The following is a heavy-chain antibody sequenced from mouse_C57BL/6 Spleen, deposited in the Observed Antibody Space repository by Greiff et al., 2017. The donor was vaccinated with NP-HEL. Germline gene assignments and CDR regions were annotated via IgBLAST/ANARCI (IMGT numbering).Heavy chain of an antibody. V-gene: IGHV10-1*01. Sequence: EVKLMESGGGLVQPKGSLKLSCAASGFSFNTYAMNWVRQAPGKGVEWVARIRSKSNNYATYYADSVKDRFTIPRDDSESILYLQMNNVKTEDTAMHYCVSRPLFAYWRQGTLVTLSA. J-gene: IGHJ3*01. CDR1: GFSFNTYA. CDR3: VSRPLFAY. CDR2: IRSKSNNYAT.